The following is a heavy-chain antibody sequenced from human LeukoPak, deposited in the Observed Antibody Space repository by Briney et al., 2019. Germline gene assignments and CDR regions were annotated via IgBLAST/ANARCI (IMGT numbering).Heavy chain of an antibody. J-gene: IGHJ6*02. CDR2: SYYSGSH. V-gene: IGHV4-39*01. Sequence: SETLSLTCTVSGGSISSTSHYWGWIRQPPGKGLEWIVSSYYSGSHYYNPSLKSRLTISVDTSNNQFSLNLSSVTAADTAVYYCARGQGNQRFLEWLGYYGMDVWGQGTTVTVSS. CDR3: ARGQGNQRFLEWLGYYGMDV. CDR1: GGSISSTSHY. D-gene: IGHD3-3*01.